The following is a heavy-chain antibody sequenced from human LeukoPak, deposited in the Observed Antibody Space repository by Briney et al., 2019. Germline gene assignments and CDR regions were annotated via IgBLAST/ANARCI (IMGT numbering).Heavy chain of an antibody. V-gene: IGHV4-59*01. Sequence: SSETLSLTCTVSGGSISSYYWSWIRQPPGKGLEWIGYLYNTGSTNYNPSLKSRVTISVGTSKNQFSLKVTSVTAADTAVYFCARIWFGLRRLYYFDYWGQGTLVSVSS. D-gene: IGHD3-10*01. CDR3: ARIWFGLRRLYYFDY. CDR1: GGSISSYY. CDR2: LYNTGST. J-gene: IGHJ4*02.